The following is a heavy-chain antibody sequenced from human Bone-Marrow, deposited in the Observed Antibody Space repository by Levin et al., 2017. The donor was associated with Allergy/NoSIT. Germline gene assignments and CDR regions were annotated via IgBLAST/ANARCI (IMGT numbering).Heavy chain of an antibody. V-gene: IGHV3-30-3*01. CDR3: ARAKTVAAAREHDYLDF. CDR2: ISSDGLNR. D-gene: IGHD2-15*01. J-gene: IGHJ4*02. Sequence: GGSLRLSCAASGFTFSNFAMHWVRQAPGKGLEWVALISSDGLNRYEADSVKGRLTISRDNSKNTLYLQMNRLRTEDTAVYYCARAKTVAAAREHDYLDFWGQGTLVTVSS. CDR1: GFTFSNFA.